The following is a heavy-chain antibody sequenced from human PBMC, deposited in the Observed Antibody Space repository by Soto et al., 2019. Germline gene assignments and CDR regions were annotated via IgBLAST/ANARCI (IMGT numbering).Heavy chain of an antibody. CDR3: ARDVRFTSPSYFYHGMDV. J-gene: IGHJ6*02. V-gene: IGHV1-46*01. CDR2: INPNGGRT. Sequence: QVQLVQSGTEVKKPGASVRVSCTASGYRFTSYYIHWVRQAPGQGPEWMGLINPNGGRTTYAQKFQGRVTMTSDSSTRTVYMELSSLRSEDTAVYYCARDVRFTSPSYFYHGMDVWGPGTTVTISS. CDR1: GYRFTSYY. D-gene: IGHD3-9*01.